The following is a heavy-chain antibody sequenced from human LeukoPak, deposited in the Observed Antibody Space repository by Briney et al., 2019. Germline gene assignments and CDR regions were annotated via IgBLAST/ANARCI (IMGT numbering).Heavy chain of an antibody. Sequence: SETLSLTCAAYGGSFSGYYWSWIRQPPGKGLEWIGEINHSGSTNYNPSLKSRVTISADTSKNQFSLKLSSVTAADTAMYYCARGYWFYFDYWGQGTLVTVSS. CDR3: ARGYWFYFDY. CDR2: INHSGST. D-gene: IGHD2-8*02. CDR1: GGSFSGYY. J-gene: IGHJ4*02. V-gene: IGHV4-34*01.